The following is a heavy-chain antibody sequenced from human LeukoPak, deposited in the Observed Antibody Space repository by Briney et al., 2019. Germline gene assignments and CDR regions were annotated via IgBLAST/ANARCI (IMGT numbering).Heavy chain of an antibody. CDR2: INHSGST. CDR3: ARGLRGYSYGYRGWFDP. CDR1: GGSFGGYY. V-gene: IGHV4-34*01. J-gene: IGHJ5*02. D-gene: IGHD5-18*01. Sequence: SDTLSLAGAVYGGSFGGYYWSWSRQPPGHGLDWLREINHSGSTNYNPSLKSRVTISVDTSKNQFSLKLSSVTAADTAVYYCARGLRGYSYGYRGWFDPWGQGTLVTVSS.